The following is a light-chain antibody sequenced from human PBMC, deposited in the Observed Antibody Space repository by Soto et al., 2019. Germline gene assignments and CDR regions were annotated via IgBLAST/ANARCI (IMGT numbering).Light chain of an antibody. Sequence: DIQVTQSPSTLSASVGDSVTISCRASQIISNWLAWYQQKPGKAPKLLIYKASTLESGVPSRFSGSGSGTDFTLTSSRLQHDDFATYYCKPYNTFLLTFGPGTRVDIK. J-gene: IGKJ3*01. CDR1: QIISNW. CDR2: KAS. CDR3: KPYNTFLLT. V-gene: IGKV1-5*03.